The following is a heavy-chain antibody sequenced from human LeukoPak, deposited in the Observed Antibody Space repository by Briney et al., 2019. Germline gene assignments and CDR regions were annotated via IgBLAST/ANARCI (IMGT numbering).Heavy chain of an antibody. D-gene: IGHD6-19*01. V-gene: IGHV4-4*02. Sequence: SGTLSLTCAVSGGSVSHSNWWTWVRQSPGKGLEWIGEVHPSEGTNYNPSLKSRVTISLDKSKNQFSLELNSETAADTAVYYCASLAVAGLSEGYWGQGTLVIVSS. CDR3: ASLAVAGLSEGY. CDR1: GGSVSHSNW. J-gene: IGHJ4*02. CDR2: VHPSEGT.